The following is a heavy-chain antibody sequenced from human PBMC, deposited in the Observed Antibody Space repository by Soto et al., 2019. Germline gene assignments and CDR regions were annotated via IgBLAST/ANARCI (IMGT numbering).Heavy chain of an antibody. CDR2: IYHSGST. CDR3: ARGIYWFDP. J-gene: IGHJ5*02. Sequence: PSETLSLTCSVSGGSISSGGYSWSWIRQPPGKGLEWIGYIYHSGSTYYNPSPKSRVTISVDRSKNQFSLKLSSVTAADTAVYYCARGIYWFDPWGKGTRVTVSS. CDR1: GGSISSGGYS. V-gene: IGHV4-30-2*01.